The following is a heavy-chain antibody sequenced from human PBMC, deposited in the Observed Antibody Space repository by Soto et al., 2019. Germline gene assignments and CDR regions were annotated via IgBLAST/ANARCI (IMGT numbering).Heavy chain of an antibody. J-gene: IGHJ3*02. CDR1: GFSLSNARMG. Sequence: QVTLKESGPVLVKPTETLTLTCTVSGFSLSNARMGVSWIRQPPGKALEWLAHIFSNDEKSYSTSLKSRLTISKDTSKSQVVLTMTNMDPVDTATYYCARTTHQGGIVVVPDAMLSSAFDIWGQGTMVTVSS. CDR3: ARTTHQGGIVVVPDAMLSSAFDI. V-gene: IGHV2-26*01. D-gene: IGHD2-2*01. CDR2: IFSNDEK.